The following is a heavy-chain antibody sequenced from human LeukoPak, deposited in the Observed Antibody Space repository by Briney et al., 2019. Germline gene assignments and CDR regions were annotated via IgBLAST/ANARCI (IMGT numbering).Heavy chain of an antibody. CDR1: GFTFSSYA. V-gene: IGHV3-30-3*01. Sequence: GGSLRLSCAASGFTFSSYAMHWVRQAPGKGLEWVAVISYDGSNKYYADSVKGRFTISRDNSKNTLYLQMNSLRAEDTAVYYCARDYGLGIAVAENYFDYWGQGTLVTVSS. D-gene: IGHD6-19*01. CDR2: ISYDGSNK. CDR3: ARDYGLGIAVAENYFDY. J-gene: IGHJ4*02.